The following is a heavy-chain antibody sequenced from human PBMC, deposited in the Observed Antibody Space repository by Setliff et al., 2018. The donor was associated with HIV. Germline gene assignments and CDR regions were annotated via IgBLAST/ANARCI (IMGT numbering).Heavy chain of an antibody. CDR2: ISYDGSGK. J-gene: IGHJ4*02. V-gene: IGHV3-30*18. Sequence: GWSLRLSCEGSGFSFSTYGMHWVRQAPGKGLEWLASISYDGSGKYYADSVEDRFTISRDNSKTTLYLQMNSLRPEDTAVYYCAKDETYHPVLTGYSALDYWGQGTLVTV. D-gene: IGHD3-9*01. CDR3: AKDETYHPVLTGYSALDY. CDR1: GFSFSTYG.